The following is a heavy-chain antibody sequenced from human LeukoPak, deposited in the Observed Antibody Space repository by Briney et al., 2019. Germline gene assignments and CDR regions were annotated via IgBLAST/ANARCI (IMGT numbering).Heavy chain of an antibody. CDR3: ARGPLWFGEAPEKWFDP. CDR1: GYTFTSYD. Sequence: ASVMVSCKASGYTFTSYDINWVRQATGQGLEWMGWMNPNSGNTGYAQKFQGRVTMTRNTSISTAYMELSSLRSEDTAVYYCARGPLWFGEAPEKWFDPWGQGTLVTVSS. CDR2: MNPNSGNT. J-gene: IGHJ5*02. D-gene: IGHD3-10*01. V-gene: IGHV1-8*01.